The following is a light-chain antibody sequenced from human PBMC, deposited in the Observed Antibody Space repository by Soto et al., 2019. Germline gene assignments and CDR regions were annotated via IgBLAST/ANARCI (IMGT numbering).Light chain of an antibody. CDR2: DAS. CDR1: QSISTF. J-gene: IGKJ4*01. CDR3: QQRSDWPPLT. Sequence: EVVLTQSPATLSLSPGYRATLSCRASQSISTFLTWYQQKPGQAPRLLIYDASTRATGIPPRFSGTGSGTEFTLTISSLEPEAFAVYYCQQRSDWPPLTFGGGTKVDIK. V-gene: IGKV3-11*01.